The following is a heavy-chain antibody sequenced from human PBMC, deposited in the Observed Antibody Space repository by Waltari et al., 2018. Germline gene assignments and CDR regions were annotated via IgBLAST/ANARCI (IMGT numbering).Heavy chain of an antibody. V-gene: IGHV3-74*01. CDR2: INEDGSRI. J-gene: IGHJ4*02. CDR1: GSTLSDFW. D-gene: IGHD3-10*02. CDR3: VRDMFGPLDY. Sequence: EVQLVQSGGDLVQPGGSLRLSCAASGSTLSDFWMHWVRQAPGKGLVWVARINEDGSRIDYAESVKGRFTISRDYAQNTMYLQMNSLRAEDTADYYCVRDMFGPLDYWGQGTLVTVSS.